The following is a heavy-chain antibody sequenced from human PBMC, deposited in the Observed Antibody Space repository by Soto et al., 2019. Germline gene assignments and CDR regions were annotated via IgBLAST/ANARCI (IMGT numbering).Heavy chain of an antibody. D-gene: IGHD2-21*02. CDR2: IYYSGST. V-gene: IGHV4-59*01. Sequence: PSETLSLTCTVSGDSMSSYYWSWIRQPPGKGLEWIGYIYYSGSTTYNPSLRSRVTMSVDTSKNQFSLKMTSVTAADTALYYCARGSMSARHRLVFPDYYYHYGMDVWGQGTTVTVSS. CDR3: ARGSMSARHRLVFPDYYYHYGMDV. J-gene: IGHJ6*02. CDR1: GDSMSSYY.